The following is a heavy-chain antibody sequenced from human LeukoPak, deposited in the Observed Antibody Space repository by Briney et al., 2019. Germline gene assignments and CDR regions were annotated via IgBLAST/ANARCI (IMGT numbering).Heavy chain of an antibody. CDR2: INSDGTSV. CDR1: GFSFSSYW. J-gene: IGHJ6*02. D-gene: IGHD3-22*01. CDR3: GRSHYYDSSGNFYYYYAMDV. V-gene: IGHV3-74*01. Sequence: GGSLRLSCAASGFSFSSYWMHWVRQVPGKGLVWVSRINSDGTSVRYADSVKSRFTISRDNAKNTLYLQMNSLRAEDTGVYYCGRSHYYDSSGNFYYYYAMDVWGQGTTVTVSS.